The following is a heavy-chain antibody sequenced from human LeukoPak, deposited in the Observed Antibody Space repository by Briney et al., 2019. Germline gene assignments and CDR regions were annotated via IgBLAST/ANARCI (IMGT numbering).Heavy chain of an antibody. CDR3: ARVTSMYSGSYMRAFDI. Sequence: SETLSLTCTVSGGSISSGDYYWSWIRQPPGKGLEWIGYIYYSGSTYYNPSLKSRVTISVDTSKNQFSLKLSSVTAADTAVYYCARVTSMYSGSYMRAFDIWGQGTMVTVSS. D-gene: IGHD1-26*01. CDR1: GGSISSGDYY. V-gene: IGHV4-30-4*01. J-gene: IGHJ3*02. CDR2: IYYSGST.